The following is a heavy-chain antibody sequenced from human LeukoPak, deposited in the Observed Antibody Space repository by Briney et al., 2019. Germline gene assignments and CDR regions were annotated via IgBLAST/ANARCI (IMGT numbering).Heavy chain of an antibody. Sequence: GGSLRLSCAASGFTFSSYSMNWVRQTPGKGLEWVSSISSTGTYMYYADSVKGRFTISRDNAKNSLYLQMNSLRAEDTAVYYCAREPTAMILWGQGTLVTVSS. V-gene: IGHV3-21*01. D-gene: IGHD5-18*01. CDR2: ISSTGTYM. CDR3: AREPTAMIL. CDR1: GFTFSSYS. J-gene: IGHJ4*02.